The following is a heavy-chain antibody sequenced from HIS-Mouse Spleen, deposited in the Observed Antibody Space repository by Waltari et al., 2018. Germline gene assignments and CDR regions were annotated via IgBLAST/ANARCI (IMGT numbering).Heavy chain of an antibody. Sequence: QLQLQESGPGLVKPSETLSLTCTVSGGSISSSSYYWGWIRQPPGKGLEWIGSIYYSGRHSYNPPLKSRVNITGDTSKNQFSLKLSSVTAADTAVYYCAREIPYSSSWYDWYFDLWGRGTLVTVSS. CDR2: IYYSGRH. V-gene: IGHV4-39*07. CDR3: AREIPYSSSWYDWYFDL. J-gene: IGHJ2*01. CDR1: GGSISSSSYY. D-gene: IGHD6-13*01.